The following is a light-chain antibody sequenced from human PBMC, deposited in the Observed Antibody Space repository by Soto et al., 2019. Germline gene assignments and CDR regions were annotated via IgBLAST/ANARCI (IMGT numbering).Light chain of an antibody. CDR2: GAS. CDR1: QNVGTN. CDR3: QNYINLPLT. Sequence: EIVLTQSPGTLSLSPGERATLSCRASQNVGTNLAWYQQKPGQAPRLLIYGASSRAIGIPDRFSGSGSGTDFTVSISRLEPEDFEVYYCQNYINLPLTFGGGTKVEIK. J-gene: IGKJ4*01. V-gene: IGKV3-20*01.